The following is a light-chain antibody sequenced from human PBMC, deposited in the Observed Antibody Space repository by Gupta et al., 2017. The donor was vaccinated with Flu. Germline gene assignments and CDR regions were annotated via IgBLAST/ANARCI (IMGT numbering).Light chain of an antibody. CDR3: ATWDDSRSGCV. V-gene: IGLV1-47*01. Sequence: QSMLTQPPSASGTPGPRVIISCSGSRSNLGSNYVYWYQQFPGAAPKLVIYKSNQRPSGVPARFSGSKSGTSAAVAIXGXPAEDEXDYYCATWDDSRSGCVFGTGTKVTVL. CDR2: KSN. J-gene: IGLJ1*01. CDR1: RSNLGSNY.